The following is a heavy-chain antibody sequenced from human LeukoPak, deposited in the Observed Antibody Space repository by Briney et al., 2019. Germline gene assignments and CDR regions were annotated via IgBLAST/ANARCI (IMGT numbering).Heavy chain of an antibody. CDR2: IYYSGST. Sequence: SETLSLTCTVSGGSISSSSYYWGWIRQPPGKGLEWIGSIYYSGSTYYNLSLKSRVTTSVDTSKNQFSLKLSSVTAADTAVYYCARVIAPFYIAAAGTGWFDPWGQGTLVTVSS. CDR1: GGSISSSSYY. CDR3: ARVIAPFYIAAAGTGWFDP. D-gene: IGHD6-13*01. J-gene: IGHJ5*02. V-gene: IGHV4-39*07.